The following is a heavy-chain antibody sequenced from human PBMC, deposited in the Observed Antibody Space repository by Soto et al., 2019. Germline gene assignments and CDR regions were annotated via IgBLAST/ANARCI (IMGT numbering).Heavy chain of an antibody. CDR3: ARAMGTDGWSNHPFDI. V-gene: IGHV3-7*04. CDR2: IKHDGSEQ. Sequence: PGGSLRLSCAASGFTFSRYWMDWVRQAPRKGLEWVATIKHDGSEQYYVDSVKGRFIVSRDNAKNSLFLQMNGLRVEDTAVYFCARAMGTDGWSNHPFDIRGQGTMVTVSS. D-gene: IGHD6-19*01. J-gene: IGHJ3*02. CDR1: GFTFSRYW.